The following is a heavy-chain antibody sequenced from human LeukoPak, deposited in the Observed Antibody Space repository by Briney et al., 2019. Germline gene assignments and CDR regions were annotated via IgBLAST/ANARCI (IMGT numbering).Heavy chain of an antibody. CDR2: INQDGSEK. J-gene: IGHJ3*02. Sequence: GGSLRLSCAVSGFTLSSNWMNWVRQAPGKGLEWVANINQDGSEKYYVDSVKGRFTISRDNAQNSLYLQINSLRAEDTAVYYCGRGETTMIEGDIAFLVIGAQGPMVTVSS. D-gene: IGHD3-22*01. CDR3: GRGETTMIEGDIAFLVI. CDR1: GFTLSSNW. V-gene: IGHV3-7*01.